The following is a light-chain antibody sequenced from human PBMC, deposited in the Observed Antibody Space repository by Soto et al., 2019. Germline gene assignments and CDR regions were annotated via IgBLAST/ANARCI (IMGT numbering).Light chain of an antibody. CDR3: QQYGSSPPT. CDR2: GAS. Sequence: IVMTQSPATLSLFPGERATLSCRASLNIRNNLAWYQQKPGQAPRLLIYGASSRATGIPDRFSGSGSGTDFTLTISRLEPEDFAVYYCQQYGSSPPTFGQGTKVDIK. CDR1: LNIRNN. J-gene: IGKJ1*01. V-gene: IGKV3-20*01.